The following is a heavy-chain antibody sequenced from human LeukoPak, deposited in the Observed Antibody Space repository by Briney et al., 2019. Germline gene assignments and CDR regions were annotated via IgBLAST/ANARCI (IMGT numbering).Heavy chain of an antibody. CDR1: GFTVSSNY. CDR3: AREGDGYGYASDY. CDR2: IYSGGTT. V-gene: IGHV3-66*01. Sequence: GGSLRLSCAASGFTVSSNYMSWVRQAPGKGLEWVSVIYSGGTTYYADSVKGRFTISRDNSKNTVYLQMNSLRAEDTAVYYCAREGDGYGYASDYWGQGTLVTVSS. D-gene: IGHD5-24*01. J-gene: IGHJ4*02.